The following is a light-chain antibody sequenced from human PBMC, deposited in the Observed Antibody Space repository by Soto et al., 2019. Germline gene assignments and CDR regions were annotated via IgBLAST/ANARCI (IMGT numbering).Light chain of an antibody. Sequence: QSVLTQPPSASGSPGQSVTISCTGTSSDVGGYNYVSWYHQHPGKAPKLMIYEVSKRPSGVPDRFSGSKSGNTASLTVSGLQAEDEADYYCSSYAVFGTGTKVTVL. J-gene: IGLJ1*01. CDR2: EVS. CDR3: SSYAV. CDR1: SSDVGGYNY. V-gene: IGLV2-8*01.